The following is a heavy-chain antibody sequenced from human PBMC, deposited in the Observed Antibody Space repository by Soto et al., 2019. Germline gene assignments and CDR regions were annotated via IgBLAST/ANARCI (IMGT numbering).Heavy chain of an antibody. CDR2: FDPEDGET. CDR1: GYTLTELS. V-gene: IGHV1-24*01. CDR3: ATVHKLGVVVMSDY. J-gene: IGHJ4*02. Sequence: GASVKVSCKVSGYTLTELSMHWVRQAPGKGLEWMGGFDPEDGETIYAQKFQGRVTMTEDTSTDTAYMELSSLRSEDTAVYYCATVHKLGVVVMSDYWGQGNLVTVSS. D-gene: IGHD3-22*01.